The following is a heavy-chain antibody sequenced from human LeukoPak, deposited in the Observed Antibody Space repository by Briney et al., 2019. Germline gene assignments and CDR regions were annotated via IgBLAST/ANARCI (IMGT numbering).Heavy chain of an antibody. Sequence: PGGSLRLSCAVSGFTVSGNYMSWVRQAPGKGLEWVSLIYSGGTTYYADSVKGRFTISRDNAKNSLYLQMNSLRAEDMALYYCAKDMRALIRDPNFDYWGQGTLVTVSS. V-gene: IGHV3-53*05. CDR1: GFTVSGNY. CDR2: IYSGGTT. D-gene: IGHD3-10*01. CDR3: AKDMRALIRDPNFDY. J-gene: IGHJ4*02.